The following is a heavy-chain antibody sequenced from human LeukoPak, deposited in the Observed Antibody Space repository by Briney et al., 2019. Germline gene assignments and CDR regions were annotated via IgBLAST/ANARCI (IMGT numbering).Heavy chain of an antibody. Sequence: SETLSLTCTVSSGSISSNNYFWGWIRQPPGKGLEWIGNIFYSGTTYYNPSLKSRVTISVDTSKNHFSLKLNSVTAADTAMYHCARLTRASFGVAIGSLDYWGQGTLVTVSS. CDR3: ARLTRASFGVAIGSLDY. D-gene: IGHD3-3*01. J-gene: IGHJ4*02. V-gene: IGHV4-39*02. CDR2: IFYSGTT. CDR1: SGSISSNNYF.